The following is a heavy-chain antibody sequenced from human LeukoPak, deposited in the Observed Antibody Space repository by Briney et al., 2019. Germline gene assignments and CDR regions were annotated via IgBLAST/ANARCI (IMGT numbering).Heavy chain of an antibody. CDR2: ISYDGSNK. J-gene: IGHJ4*02. Sequence: SGGSLRLSCAASGFTFSSYGMHWVRQAPGKGLEWVAVISYDGSNKYYADSGKGRFTISRDNSKTTLYLQMNSLRAEDTAVYYCAKDAGTGLRGRTYYFDYWGQGTLVTVSS. CDR3: AKDAGTGLRGRTYYFDY. D-gene: IGHD1-14*01. CDR1: GFTFSSYG. V-gene: IGHV3-30*18.